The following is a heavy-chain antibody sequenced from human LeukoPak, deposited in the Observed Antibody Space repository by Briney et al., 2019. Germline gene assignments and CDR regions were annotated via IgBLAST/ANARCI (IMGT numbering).Heavy chain of an antibody. V-gene: IGHV4-61*01. J-gene: IGHJ6*04. Sequence: SETLSLTCTVSGGSVSSGSYYWSWIRQPPGKGLEWIGYIYYSGGTNYNPSLKSRVTISVDTSKNQFSLKLSSVTAADTAVYYCARDSGHCSGGSCPAWGMDVWGKGTTVTVSS. CDR3: ARDSGHCSGGSCPAWGMDV. D-gene: IGHD2-15*01. CDR2: IYYSGGT. CDR1: GGSVSSGSYY.